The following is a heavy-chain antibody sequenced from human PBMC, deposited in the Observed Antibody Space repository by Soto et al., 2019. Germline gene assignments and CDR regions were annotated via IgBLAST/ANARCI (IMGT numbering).Heavy chain of an antibody. V-gene: IGHV4-59*01. CDR1: GGSISSNY. CDR2: VYNSGST. CDR3: ARYRREAVAGYTLDN. Sequence: ASETLSLTCTVSGGSISSNYWTWIRQPPGKGLEWIGYVYNSGSTNYNPSLKSRVTISEDTSKSQFSLKVNSMTAADTAVYYCARYRREAVAGYTLDNWGQGMLVTVSS. J-gene: IGHJ4*02. D-gene: IGHD6-13*01.